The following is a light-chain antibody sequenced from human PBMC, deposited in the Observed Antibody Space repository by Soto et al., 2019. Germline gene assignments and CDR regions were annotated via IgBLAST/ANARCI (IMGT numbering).Light chain of an antibody. CDR3: QQYDDPFN. CDR2: DTS. CDR1: RDIGDS. V-gene: IGKV1-33*01. Sequence: DIQMTQSPSSLSASVGDTVTITCQAGRDIGDSLNWYQQRAGQAPKLLVYDTSNLQSGVPARFSGSGTGTRFFLPINSLQPEDFATYYCQQYDDPFNFGGGTKVEVK. J-gene: IGKJ4*01.